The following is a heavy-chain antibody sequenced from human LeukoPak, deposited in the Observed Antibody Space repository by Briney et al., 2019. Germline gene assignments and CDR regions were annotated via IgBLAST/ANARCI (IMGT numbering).Heavy chain of an antibody. J-gene: IGHJ4*02. Sequence: GGSLKLSCAASGFTFSGSAMHWVRQASGKGLEWVGRIRSKANSYATAYAASVKGRFTISREDSKNTAYLQMNSLKTEDTAVYYCNRHDSGSSKDYWGQGTLVTVSS. CDR2: IRSKANSYAT. CDR3: NRHDSGSSKDY. D-gene: IGHD3-10*01. CDR1: GFTFSGSA. V-gene: IGHV3-73*01.